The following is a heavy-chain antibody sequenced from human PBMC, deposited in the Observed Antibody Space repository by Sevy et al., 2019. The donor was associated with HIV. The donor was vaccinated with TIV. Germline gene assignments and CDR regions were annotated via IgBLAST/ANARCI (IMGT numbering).Heavy chain of an antibody. CDR3: ARNLSPSGAFDI. J-gene: IGHJ3*02. D-gene: IGHD6-25*01. Sequence: GGSLRLSCAASGFTFSNYAMHWVRQAPGKGLEWVAVISYDGSNKYYADSVKGRFTISRDNSKNTLYLHMSSLGAEDTAVYYCARNLSPSGAFDIWGQGTRVTVSS. CDR2: ISYDGSNK. CDR1: GFTFSNYA. V-gene: IGHV3-30-3*01.